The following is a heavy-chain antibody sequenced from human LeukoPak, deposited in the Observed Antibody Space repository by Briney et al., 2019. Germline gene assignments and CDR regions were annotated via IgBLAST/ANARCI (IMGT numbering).Heavy chain of an antibody. CDR2: IKQDGSEK. CDR3: ASNYYDSSGYYADAFDI. J-gene: IGHJ3*02. Sequence: GGSLRLSCAASGFTFSSYWMSWVRQAPGKGLEWVANIKQDGSEKYYVDSVKGRFTISRDNAKNSLYLQMNSMRAEDTAVYYCASNYYDSSGYYADAFDIWGQGTMVTASS. CDR1: GFTFSSYW. D-gene: IGHD3-22*01. V-gene: IGHV3-7*01.